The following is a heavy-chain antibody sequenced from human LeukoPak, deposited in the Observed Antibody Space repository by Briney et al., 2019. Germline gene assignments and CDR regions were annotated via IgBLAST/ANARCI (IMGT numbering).Heavy chain of an antibody. J-gene: IGHJ4*02. Sequence: GGGLRLSYAASGFTFSSYRMHWVRQAPGKGLEWVSGINGSGGSSYYADSVKGRFTISRDNSKNTLYLQMSSLRAEDTALYYCAKGEGYHLLYFDYWGEGTLFT. D-gene: IGHD2-2*01. CDR2: INGSGGSS. CDR1: GFTFSSYR. CDR3: AKGEGYHLLYFDY. V-gene: IGHV3-23*01.